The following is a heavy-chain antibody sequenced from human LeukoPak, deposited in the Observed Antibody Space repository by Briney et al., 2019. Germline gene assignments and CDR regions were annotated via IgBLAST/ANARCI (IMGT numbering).Heavy chain of an antibody. V-gene: IGHV3-11*04. D-gene: IGHD3-22*01. CDR2: ISSSGSTI. CDR3: ANVYYDSSGYYPDY. CDR1: GFTFSDYY. Sequence: GGSLRLSCAASGFTFSDYYMSWIRQAPGKGLEWVSYISSSGSTIYYADSVKGRFTISRDNAKNSLYLQMNSLRAEDTAVYYCANVYYDSSGYYPDYWGQGTLVTVSS. J-gene: IGHJ4*02.